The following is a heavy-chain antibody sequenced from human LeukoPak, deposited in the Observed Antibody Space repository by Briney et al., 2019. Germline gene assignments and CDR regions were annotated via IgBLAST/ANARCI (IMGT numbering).Heavy chain of an antibody. CDR2: IIPIFGTA. CDR3: ASEGYCSSTSCSNYYYYGMDV. D-gene: IGHD2-2*01. CDR1: GYTLTELS. V-gene: IGHV1-69*13. Sequence: ASVKVSCKVSGYTLTELSMHWVRQAPGQGLEWMGGIIPIFGTANYAQKFQGRVTITADESTSTAYMELSSLRSEDTAVYYCASEGYCSSTSCSNYYYYGMDVWGQGTTVTVSS. J-gene: IGHJ6*02.